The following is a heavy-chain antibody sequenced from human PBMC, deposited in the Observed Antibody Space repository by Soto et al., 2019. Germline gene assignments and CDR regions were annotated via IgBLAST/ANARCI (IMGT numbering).Heavy chain of an antibody. Sequence: QVQLVQSGAEVKKPGASVKVSCKASGYTFTSYGISWVRQAPGQGLEWMGWISAYNGNTNYAQKLQGRVTLTPDTSTNTGYMELRSLRSDGHGVYYCGGRYCGGAAVMDVWGQGTTVPVSS. CDR1: GYTFTSYG. CDR2: ISAYNGNT. J-gene: IGHJ6*02. CDR3: GGRYCGGAAVMDV. V-gene: IGHV1-18*04. D-gene: IGHD2-8*02.